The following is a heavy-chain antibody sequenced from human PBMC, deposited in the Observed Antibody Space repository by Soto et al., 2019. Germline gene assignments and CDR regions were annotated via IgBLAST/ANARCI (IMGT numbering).Heavy chain of an antibody. D-gene: IGHD2-15*01. V-gene: IGHV4-34*01. Sequence: SETLSLTCAVYGGSFSGYYWSWIRQPPGKGLEGIGEINHSGSTNYNPSLKSRVTISVDTSKNQFSLKLSSVTAAETAVYYCARGESVVAATRVYQRWGQGTLVTVSS. CDR2: INHSGST. CDR3: ARGESVVAATRVYQR. J-gene: IGHJ4*02. CDR1: GGSFSGYY.